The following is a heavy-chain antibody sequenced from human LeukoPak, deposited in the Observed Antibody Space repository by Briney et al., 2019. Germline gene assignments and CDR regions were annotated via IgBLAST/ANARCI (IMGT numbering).Heavy chain of an antibody. Sequence: GGSLRLSCAASTFRFSSYWMGWVRQAPGKGLECVAHIHADGGRTFYADSVKGRFTVFRDNAKNSLLLQMDSLTSDDTAFYYCSTWAFYHGLDVWGQGATVSVSS. CDR3: STWAFYHGLDV. D-gene: IGHD2/OR15-2a*01. J-gene: IGHJ6*02. CDR2: IHADGGRT. V-gene: IGHV3-43*02. CDR1: TFRFSSYW.